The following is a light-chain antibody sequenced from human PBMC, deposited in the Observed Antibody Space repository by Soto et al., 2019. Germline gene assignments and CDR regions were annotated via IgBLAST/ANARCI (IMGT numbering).Light chain of an antibody. CDR1: SSDVGSYNL. Sequence: QSVLTQPASVSGSPGQSITISCTGTSSDVGSYNLVSWYQQHPGKAPKLMICEVSKRPSVVSNRFSGSKSGNTASLTISGLQAEDEADYYCRSYAGSYVFGTGTKVTVL. CDR3: RSYAGSYV. J-gene: IGLJ1*01. V-gene: IGLV2-23*02. CDR2: EVS.